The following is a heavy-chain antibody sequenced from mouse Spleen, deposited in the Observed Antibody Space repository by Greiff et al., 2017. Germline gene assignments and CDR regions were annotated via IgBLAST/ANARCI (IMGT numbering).Heavy chain of an antibody. CDR3: AKSPHYYGSSWDAMDY. CDR2: INPNYGTT. CDR1: GYSFTDYN. Sequence: EVQVVESGPELVKPGASVKISCKASGYSFTDYNMNWVKQSNGKSLEWIGVINPNYGTTSYNQKFKGKATLTVDQSSSTAYMQLNSLTSEDSAVYYCAKSPHYYGSSWDAMDYWGQGTSVTVSS. D-gene: IGHD1-1*01. V-gene: IGHV1-39*01. J-gene: IGHJ4*01.